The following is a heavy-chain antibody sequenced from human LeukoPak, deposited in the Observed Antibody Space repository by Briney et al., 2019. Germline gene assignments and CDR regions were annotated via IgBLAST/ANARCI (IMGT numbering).Heavy chain of an antibody. V-gene: IGHV1-18*01. CDR2: ISPYNSNT. CDR1: GYTFTIYG. Sequence: ASVKVSCKASGYTFTIYGINWVRQAPGQGLEWMGWISPYNSNTSYAQKLQGRVTMTTDTSTSTAYMELRSLRSDDTAVYYCARRSGSYLYYFDYWGQGTLVTVSS. D-gene: IGHD1-26*01. CDR3: ARRSGSYLYYFDY. J-gene: IGHJ4*02.